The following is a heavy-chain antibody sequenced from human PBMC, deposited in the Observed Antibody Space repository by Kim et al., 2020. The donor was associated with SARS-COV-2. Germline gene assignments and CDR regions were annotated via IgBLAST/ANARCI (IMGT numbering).Heavy chain of an antibody. CDR1: GYTFTSYD. CDR3: ARVPGYSSGYGMDV. CDR2: MNPNSGNT. D-gene: IGHD6-19*01. J-gene: IGHJ6*02. Sequence: ASVKVSCKASGYTFTSYDINWVRQATGQGLEWMGWMNPNSGNTGYAQKFQGRVTMTRNTSISTAYMELSSLRSEDTAVYYCARVPGYSSGYGMDVWGQGTTVTVSS. V-gene: IGHV1-8*01.